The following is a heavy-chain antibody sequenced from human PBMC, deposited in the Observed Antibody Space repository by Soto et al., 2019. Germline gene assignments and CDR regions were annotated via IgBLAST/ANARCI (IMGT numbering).Heavy chain of an antibody. CDR1: GFTSSSYG. CDR2: ISYDGSNK. J-gene: IGHJ4*02. Sequence: GGSLRLSCAASGFTSSSYGMHWVRQAPGKGLEWVAVISYDGSNKYYADSVKGRFTISRDNSLYLQMNSLRAEDTAVYYCAKDPEWGRYDFWSGYFDYWGQGTLVTAPQ. CDR3: AKDPEWGRYDFWSGYFDY. D-gene: IGHD3-3*01. V-gene: IGHV3-30*18.